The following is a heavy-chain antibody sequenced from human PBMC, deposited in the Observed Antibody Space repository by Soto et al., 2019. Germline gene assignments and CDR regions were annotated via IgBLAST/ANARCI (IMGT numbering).Heavy chain of an antibody. CDR1: GFSLSNARMG. V-gene: IGHV2-26*01. CDR3: ARGKGVYYLNRGNYYYMDV. CDR2: IFSNDEK. D-gene: IGHD3-10*01. J-gene: IGHJ6*03. Sequence: QVTLKESGPVLVKPTETLTLTCTVSGFSLSNARMGVSWIRQPPGKALEWLAHIFSNDEKSYSTSLKSRLTISKDTSKSQVVLTMTNMDPVDTATYYCARGKGVYYLNRGNYYYMDVWGKGTTVTVSS.